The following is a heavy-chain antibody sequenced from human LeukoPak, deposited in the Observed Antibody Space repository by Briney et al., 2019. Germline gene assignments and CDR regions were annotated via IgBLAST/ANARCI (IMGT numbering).Heavy chain of an antibody. CDR2: IYYSGST. V-gene: IGHV4-59*08. CDR1: GGSISSYY. J-gene: IGHJ3*02. CDR3: ARYGSGNSDAFDI. D-gene: IGHD3-10*01. Sequence: PSETLSLTCTVSGGSISSYYWSWIRQPPGKGLEWIGYIYYSGSTNYNPSLKSRVTISVDTSKNQFSLKPSSVTAADTAVYYCARYGSGNSDAFDIWGQGTMVTVSS.